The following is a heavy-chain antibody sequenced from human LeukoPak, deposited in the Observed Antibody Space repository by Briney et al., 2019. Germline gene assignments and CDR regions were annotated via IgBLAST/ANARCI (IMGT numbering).Heavy chain of an antibody. D-gene: IGHD4-23*01. V-gene: IGHV1-69*13. CDR2: ITPMFGTA. Sequence: ASVKVSCTASGGTFSSYDISWVRQAPGQGLEWMGGITPMFGTAKYAQKFQGRVTITAVESMSTAYMELSSLRSEDTAVYYCARGWLAGTTVVTPYNYWGQGTLVTVSS. CDR1: GGTFSSYD. CDR3: ARGWLAGTTVVTPYNY. J-gene: IGHJ4*02.